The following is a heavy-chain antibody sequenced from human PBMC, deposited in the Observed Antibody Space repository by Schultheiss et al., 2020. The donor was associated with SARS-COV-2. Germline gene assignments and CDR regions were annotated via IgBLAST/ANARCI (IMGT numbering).Heavy chain of an antibody. Sequence: GSLRLSCAVSGYSITSNYYWGWIRQSPGKGLEWIAAIHRSVNTYYNPSLKSRVTISVDTSKNQFSLKLSSVTAADTAVYYCARRLDTAMVTSWFDPWGQGTLVTVSS. CDR2: IHRSVNT. CDR3: ARRLDTAMVTSWFDP. J-gene: IGHJ5*02. CDR1: GYSITSNYY. D-gene: IGHD5-18*01. V-gene: IGHV4-38-2*01.